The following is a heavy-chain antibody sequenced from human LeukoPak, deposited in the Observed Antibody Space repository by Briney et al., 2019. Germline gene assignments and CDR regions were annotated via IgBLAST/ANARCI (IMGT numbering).Heavy chain of an antibody. CDR2: IYYSGST. J-gene: IGHJ3*02. CDR3: ARVIWFGEGHAFDI. CDR1: GGSISSYY. Sequence: PSETLSLTCTVSGGSISSYYWSWIRQPPGKGLEWIGYIYYSGSTNYNPSLKSRVTISVDTSKNQFSLKLSSVTAADTAVYYCARVIWFGEGHAFDIWGQGTMVTVSS. D-gene: IGHD3-10*01. V-gene: IGHV4-59*01.